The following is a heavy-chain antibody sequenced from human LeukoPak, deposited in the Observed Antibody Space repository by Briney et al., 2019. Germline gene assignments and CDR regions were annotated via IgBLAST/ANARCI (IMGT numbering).Heavy chain of an antibody. J-gene: IGHJ4*02. V-gene: IGHV3-33*01. Sequence: GGSLRLSCAASGFTFSSYGMHWVRQAPGKGLEWVAVIWYDGSNKYYADSVKGRFTISRDNSKNTLYLQMNSLRAEDTAVYYCARAGYYDSSGFDYWGQGTLVTVSS. CDR3: ARAGYYDSSGFDY. D-gene: IGHD3-22*01. CDR1: GFTFSSYG. CDR2: IWYDGSNK.